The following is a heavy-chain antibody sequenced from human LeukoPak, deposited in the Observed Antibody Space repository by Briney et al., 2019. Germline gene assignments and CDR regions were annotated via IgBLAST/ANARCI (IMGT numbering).Heavy chain of an antibody. CDR3: AREREPHGAGTYFDY. Sequence: PSETLSLTCAVYGGSFSGYYWSWIRQPPGKGLEWLGEINHSGSTNYNPSLESRVTISVDTSKNQISLKLTSVTAADTAVYYCAREREPHGAGTYFDYWGQGTLVTISS. CDR1: GGSFSGYY. CDR2: INHSGST. V-gene: IGHV4-34*01. D-gene: IGHD3-10*01. J-gene: IGHJ4*02.